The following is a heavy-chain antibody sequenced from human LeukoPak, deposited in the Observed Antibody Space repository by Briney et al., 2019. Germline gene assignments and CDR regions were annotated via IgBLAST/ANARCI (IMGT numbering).Heavy chain of an antibody. D-gene: IGHD2-8*01. V-gene: IGHV3-53*01. CDR3: AKTPAGSVCLIIPTTCGMDV. J-gene: IGHJ6*02. Sequence: GGSLRLSCAASGFTVSSNYMSWVRQAPGKGLEWVSVIYSGGSAYYADSVKGRFTISRDNSKNTLYLQMNSLRAEDTAVYYCAKTPAGSVCLIIPTTCGMDVWGQGTTVTVSS. CDR2: IYSGGSA. CDR1: GFTVSSNY.